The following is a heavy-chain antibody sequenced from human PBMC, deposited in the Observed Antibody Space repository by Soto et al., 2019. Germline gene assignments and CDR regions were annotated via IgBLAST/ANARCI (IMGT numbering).Heavy chain of an antibody. D-gene: IGHD3-10*01. CDR2: ISSSSSTI. J-gene: IGHJ4*02. V-gene: IGHV3-48*02. CDR3: ARDQGGSGFG. Sequence: EVQLVESGGGLVQPGGSLRLSCAASGFTFSSYSMNWVRQAPGKGLEWVSYISSSSSTIYYADSVKGRFTISRDNAKNSLYLQMNSLIDEDTAAYYCARDQGGSGFGWGQGTLVTVSS. CDR1: GFTFSSYS.